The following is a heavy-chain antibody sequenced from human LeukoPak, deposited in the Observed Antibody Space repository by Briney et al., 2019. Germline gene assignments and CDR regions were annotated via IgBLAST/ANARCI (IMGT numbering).Heavy chain of an antibody. CDR1: GFTFSSYA. Sequence: GGSLRLSCAASGFTFSSYAMNWVRQAPGKGLERVSSISESGGTTDYADSVKGRFIISRDNSKNMLYLQMNNLRAEDTAVYYCARQWLINGWGQGTLVTVSS. V-gene: IGHV3-23*01. D-gene: IGHD6-19*01. CDR2: ISESGGTT. CDR3: ARQWLING. J-gene: IGHJ4*02.